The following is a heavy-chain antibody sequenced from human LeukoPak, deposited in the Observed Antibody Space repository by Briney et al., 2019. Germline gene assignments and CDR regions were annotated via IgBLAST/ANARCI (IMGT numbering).Heavy chain of an antibody. J-gene: IGHJ4*02. V-gene: IGHV3-72*01. Sequence: GGSLRLSCAASGFTFSDHYMDWVRQAPGKGLEWVSRIRNKANSYITEYAASVKGRFAISRDDSKNSVFLQLNSLKTEDTAVYYCTRVNLRTGERFFDYWGQGTLVTVSS. CDR3: TRVNLRTGERFFDY. CDR1: GFTFSDHY. CDR2: IRNKANSYIT. D-gene: IGHD7-27*01.